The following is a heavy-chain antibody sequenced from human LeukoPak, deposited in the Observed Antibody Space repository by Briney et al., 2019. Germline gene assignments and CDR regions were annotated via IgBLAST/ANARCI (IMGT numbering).Heavy chain of an antibody. CDR3: AKDLYGYVSNWFDP. D-gene: IGHD5-12*01. CDR2: IQNDGNNK. J-gene: IGHJ5*02. CDR1: GFTFSSNG. V-gene: IGHV3-30*02. Sequence: GGSLRLSCAASGFTFSSNGMHWVRQAPGKGLECVAFIQNDGNNKKYADSVKGRFTISRDNSKNTLYLQMNSLRAEDTAVYYCAKDLYGYVSNWFDPWGQGTLVTVSS.